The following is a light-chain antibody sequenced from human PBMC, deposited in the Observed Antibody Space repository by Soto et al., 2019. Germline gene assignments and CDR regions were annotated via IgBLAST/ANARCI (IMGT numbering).Light chain of an antibody. J-gene: IGKJ1*01. CDR1: QTISSW. CDR2: KAS. CDR3: QHYNSYSEA. Sequence: DIQMTQSPSTLSGSVGDRVTITCRASQTISSWLAWYQQKPGKAPKLLIYKASTLKSGVPSRFSGSVSGTELSLTISRLQADDFASYYCQHYNSYSEAFGQGTKVELK. V-gene: IGKV1-5*03.